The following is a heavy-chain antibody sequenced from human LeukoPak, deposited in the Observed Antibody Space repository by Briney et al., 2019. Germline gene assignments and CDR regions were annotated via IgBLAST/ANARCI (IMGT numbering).Heavy chain of an antibody. V-gene: IGHV3-23*01. CDR3: AKLTAQAGGTGYFEY. D-gene: IGHD6-13*01. Sequence: GGSLTLSCAASRFTFSIYGMRWVRQAAGKGLEWVACMSGIGTNTYYGDSVKGRFTISRDNSKNTLYLQMNSLGAEDTAVYYCAKLTAQAGGTGYFEYWGQGTLVTVSS. CDR2: MSGIGTNT. J-gene: IGHJ4*02. CDR1: RFTFSIYG.